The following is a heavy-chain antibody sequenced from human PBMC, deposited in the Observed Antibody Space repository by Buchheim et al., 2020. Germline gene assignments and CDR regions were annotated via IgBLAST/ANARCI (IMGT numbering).Heavy chain of an antibody. V-gene: IGHV3-33*01. CDR3: ARERERRQLGNYYDYLDV. J-gene: IGHJ6*03. CDR1: GFTFSSYG. CDR2: IWYDGSNK. Sequence: QVQLVGSGGGVVQPGRSLRLSCAASGFTFSSYGMHWVRQAPGKGLEWVAVIWYDGSNKYYADSVKGRFTISRDNSKNTLYLPMNSLRAEDTAVYYCARERERRQLGNYYDYLDVWGKGTT. D-gene: IGHD6-13*01.